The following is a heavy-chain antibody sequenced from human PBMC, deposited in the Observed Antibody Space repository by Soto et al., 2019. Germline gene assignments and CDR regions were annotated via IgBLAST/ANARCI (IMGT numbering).Heavy chain of an antibody. CDR2: TYYRSKWHK. CDR3: ARTVGWLDP. V-gene: IGHV6-1*01. D-gene: IGHD2-15*01. J-gene: IGHJ5*02. Sequence: SQTLSLTCAISGDSVSSNSAAWNWIRQSPSRGLEWLGRTYYRSKWHKEYAASVRSRITINPDTSKNQFSLQLNSVSPEDTAVYYCARTVGWLDPWGQGILVTVPQ. CDR1: GDSVSSNSAA.